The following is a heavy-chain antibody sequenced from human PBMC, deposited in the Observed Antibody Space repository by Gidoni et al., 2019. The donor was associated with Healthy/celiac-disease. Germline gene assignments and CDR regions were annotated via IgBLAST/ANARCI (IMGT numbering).Heavy chain of an antibody. CDR1: GDRVSSNSAA. J-gene: IGHJ6*02. V-gene: IGHV6-1*01. CDR2: TYYRSKWYN. D-gene: IGHD6-19*01. Sequence: QVQLQQSGPGPVKPSQTLSLTCAISGDRVSSNSAAWHWIRQSPSRGLEWLGRTYYRSKWYNDYAVSVKSQITINPDTSKNQFSLQLNSVTPEDTAVYYCARGRFAAGYYYYYGMDVWGQGTTVTVSS. CDR3: ARGRFAAGYYYYYGMDV.